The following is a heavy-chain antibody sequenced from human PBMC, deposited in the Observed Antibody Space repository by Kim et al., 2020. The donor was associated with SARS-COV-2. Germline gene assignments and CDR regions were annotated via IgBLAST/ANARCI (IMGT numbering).Heavy chain of an antibody. Sequence: GGSLRLSCAASGFTFSSYDMHWVRQATGKGLEWVAAIGTAGDTYYPGSVKGRFTISRENAKNSLYLQMNSLRAGDTAVYYCARGDIVAAIGNYYYYGMDVWGQGTTVTVS. CDR3: ARGDIVAAIGNYYYYGMDV. CDR1: GFTFSSYD. CDR2: IGTAGDT. D-gene: IGHD5-12*01. V-gene: IGHV3-13*04. J-gene: IGHJ6*02.